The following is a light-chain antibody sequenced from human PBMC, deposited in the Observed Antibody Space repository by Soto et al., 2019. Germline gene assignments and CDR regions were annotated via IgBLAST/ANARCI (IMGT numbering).Light chain of an antibody. J-gene: IGKJ1*01. V-gene: IGKV3-11*01. CDR3: QQRLNWPPG. CDR2: DAS. Sequence: EIFLTQSPDTLSLSPGERATLTCRASQSVTNYIAWYHQRPGQPPRLLIYDASNRATGVPARFSGTRSETDFTLTISDVAPADSGLYYCQQRLNWPPGFGQGTKVEIK. CDR1: QSVTNY.